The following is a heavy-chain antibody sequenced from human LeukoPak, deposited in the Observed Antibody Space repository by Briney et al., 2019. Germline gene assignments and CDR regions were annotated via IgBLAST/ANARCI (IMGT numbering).Heavy chain of an antibody. J-gene: IGHJ6*02. V-gene: IGHV3-21*04. CDR1: GFTFSSYS. Sequence: KSGGSLRLSCAASGFTFSSYSMNWVRQAPGKGLEWVSSISSSSSYIYYADSVKGRFTISRDNSKNTLYLQMNSLRAEDTAVYYCAKDLTVAGPKNVWGQGTTVTVSS. D-gene: IGHD6-19*01. CDR3: AKDLTVAGPKNV. CDR2: ISSSSSYI.